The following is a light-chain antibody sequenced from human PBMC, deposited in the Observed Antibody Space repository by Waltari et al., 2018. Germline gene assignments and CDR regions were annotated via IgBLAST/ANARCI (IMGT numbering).Light chain of an antibody. CDR3: QQYIDWPQYT. V-gene: IGKV3-15*01. J-gene: IGKJ2*01. CDR2: GAH. CDR1: QRVSNY. Sequence: EIVMTQSPAIMSVSPGESVTLSCRASQRVSNYLAWYQQVPGQAPRLLIYGAHTRATGVPDRFSGSGSGTDFTLTVSSLQSEDFGVYYCQQYIDWPQYTFGQGTKLEIK.